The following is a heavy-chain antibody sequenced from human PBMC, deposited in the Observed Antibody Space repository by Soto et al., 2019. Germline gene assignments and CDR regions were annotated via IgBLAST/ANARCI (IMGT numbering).Heavy chain of an antibody. D-gene: IGHD2-15*01. J-gene: IGHJ4*02. V-gene: IGHV1-2*02. CDR1: GYTFTVYY. CDR2: INPKSGGT. Sequence: ASVKVSCRASGYTFTVYYMHGVRQAPGQGLEWMGWINPKSGGTMYPQKFQGRVTMTWDTSISTAYMALTRLRSDDTAVYYCAKDLAKGGGGGGFGYWGQGTLLTVCS. CDR3: AKDLAKGGGGGGFGY.